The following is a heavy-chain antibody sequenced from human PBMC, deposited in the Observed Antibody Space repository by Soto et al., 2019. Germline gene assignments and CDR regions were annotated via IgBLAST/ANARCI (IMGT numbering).Heavy chain of an antibody. CDR2: IYWDDDK. D-gene: IGHD1-1*01. CDR3: AHRQLYNGAWNEGTFDY. V-gene: IGHV2-5*02. CDR1: GLSLTTSGVG. Sequence: PTLVNPTQTLTLTCTFSGLSLTTSGVGVGWIRQPPGQALEWLALIYWDDDKRYNPSLKTRVTITKDTSKNQVVLTMTNMDPVDTATYYCAHRQLYNGAWNEGTFDYWGQGALVTVSS. J-gene: IGHJ4*02.